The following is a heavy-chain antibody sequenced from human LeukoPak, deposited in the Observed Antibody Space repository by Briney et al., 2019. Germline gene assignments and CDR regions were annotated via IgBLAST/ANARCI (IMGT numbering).Heavy chain of an antibody. CDR3: ARDRAYGSGWFGEDAFDI. CDR2: ISPYNGNT. J-gene: IGHJ3*02. Sequence: ASVKVSCKASGYTFTSYGISWVRQAPGQGLEWMGWISPYNGNTNYAQKLQGRVTMTTDTSTTTAYMELRSLRSDDTAVYYCARDRAYGSGWFGEDAFDIWGQGTIVTVSS. V-gene: IGHV1-18*01. CDR1: GYTFTSYG. D-gene: IGHD6-19*01.